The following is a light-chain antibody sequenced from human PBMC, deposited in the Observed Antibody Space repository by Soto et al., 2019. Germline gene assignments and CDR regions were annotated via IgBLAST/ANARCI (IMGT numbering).Light chain of an antibody. J-gene: IGLJ3*02. CDR1: SSDVGSYNL. CDR3: CSYGGCSPWV. CDR2: EGS. V-gene: IGLV2-23*01. Sequence: QSALTQPASVSGSPGQSITISCTGTSSDVGSYNLVSWYQQHPGKAPKLMIYEGSKRPSGVSNRFSGSKSGNTASLTISGLQAEDEAGYYCCSYGGCSPWVFGGGTKLTVL.